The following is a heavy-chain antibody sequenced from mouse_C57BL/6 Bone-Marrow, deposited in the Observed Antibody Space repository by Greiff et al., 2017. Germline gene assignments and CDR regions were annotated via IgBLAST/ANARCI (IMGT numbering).Heavy chain of an antibody. Sequence: QVQLKESGAELVRPGASVTLSCKASGYTFTDYEMHWVKQTPVHGLEWIGAIDPETGGTAYNQKFKGKAILTADKSSSTAYMELRSLTSEYSAVDYCTRSGRNYVDWYVDVWGTGTTVTVSS. CDR2: IDPETGGT. J-gene: IGHJ1*03. V-gene: IGHV1-15*01. D-gene: IGHD1-1*01. CDR1: GYTFTDYE. CDR3: TRSGRNYVDWYVDV.